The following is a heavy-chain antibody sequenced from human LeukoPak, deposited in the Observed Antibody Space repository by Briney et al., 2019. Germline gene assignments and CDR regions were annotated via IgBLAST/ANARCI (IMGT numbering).Heavy chain of an antibody. CDR3: ARDRRDRLGLFDY. CDR2: ISSSSSTI. D-gene: IGHD7-27*01. CDR1: GFTFSSYS. Sequence: GGSLRLSCAASGFTFSSYSMNWVRQAPGKGLEWVSYISSSSSTIYYADSVKGRFTISRDNAKNSLYLQMNSLRAEDTAVYYCARDRRDRLGLFDYWGQGTLVTVSS. J-gene: IGHJ4*02. V-gene: IGHV3-48*01.